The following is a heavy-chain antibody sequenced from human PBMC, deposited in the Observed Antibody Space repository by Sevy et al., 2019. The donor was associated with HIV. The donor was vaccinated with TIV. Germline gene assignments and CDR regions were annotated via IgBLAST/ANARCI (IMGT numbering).Heavy chain of an antibody. CDR2: VYYTGNT. CDR3: VRQGGLVDYGMDV. Sequence: SETLSLTCTVSVCSISHYYWSWIRQPPGKGLEWIGFVYYTGNTNYNPSLKGRVTVALDTSKNQFSLKLNSVTAADTAVYYCVRQGGLVDYGMDVWGPGTTVTVSS. V-gene: IGHV4-59*01. CDR1: VCSISHYY. J-gene: IGHJ6*02. D-gene: IGHD1-26*01.